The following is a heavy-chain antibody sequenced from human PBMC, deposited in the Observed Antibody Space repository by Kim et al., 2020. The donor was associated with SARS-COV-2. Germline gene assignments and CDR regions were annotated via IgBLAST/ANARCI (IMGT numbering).Heavy chain of an antibody. J-gene: IGHJ4*02. CDR2: ISGSGGST. V-gene: IGHV3-23*01. Sequence: GGSLRLSCAASGFTFSSYAMSWVRQAPGKGLEWVSAISGSGGSTYYADSGKGRFTISRDNSKNTLYLQMNSLRAEDTDVYYCAKGGGQQIDKIGDYFDYWGQGTLVTVSS. CDR3: AKGGGQQIDKIGDYFDY. D-gene: IGHD6-13*01. CDR1: GFTFSSYA.